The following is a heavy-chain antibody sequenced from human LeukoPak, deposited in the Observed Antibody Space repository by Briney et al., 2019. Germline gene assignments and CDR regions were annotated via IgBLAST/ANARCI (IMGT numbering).Heavy chain of an antibody. CDR3: ARECFYYDSSGFAYYFDY. CDR2: INWNGGST. Sequence: GGPLRLSCRASGFTFDDYGMSWVRQAPGKGLEWVSGINWNGGSTVYAGSVKGRFPISSDNAKTSLYLQMNSLRAEDTAVYYCARECFYYDSSGFAYYFDYWGQGTLVTVSS. D-gene: IGHD3-22*01. CDR1: GFTFDDYG. V-gene: IGHV3-20*04. J-gene: IGHJ4*02.